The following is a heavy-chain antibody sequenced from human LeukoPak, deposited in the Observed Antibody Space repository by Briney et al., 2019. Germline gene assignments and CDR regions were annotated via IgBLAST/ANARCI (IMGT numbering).Heavy chain of an antibody. CDR1: GFTFSTYA. CDR3: AKDLDDGSSPDIVVVVAATNDAFDI. Sequence: GGSLRLSCAASGFTFSTYAMNWVRQAPGKGLEWVSAISGSGGSTYYADSVKGRFTISRDNSKNTLYLQMNSLRAEDTAVYYCAKDLDDGSSPDIVVVVAATNDAFDIWGQGTMVTVSS. D-gene: IGHD2-15*01. J-gene: IGHJ3*02. V-gene: IGHV3-23*01. CDR2: ISGSGGST.